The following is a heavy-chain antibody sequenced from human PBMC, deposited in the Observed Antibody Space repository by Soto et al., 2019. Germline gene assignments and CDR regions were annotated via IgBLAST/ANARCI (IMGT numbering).Heavy chain of an antibody. CDR1: GFTFSNYW. J-gene: IGHJ6*02. Sequence: GGSLRLSCAASGFTFSNYWMHWVRQAPGKGLEWVAVISYDGSNKYYADSVKGRFTISRDNSKNTLYLQMNSLRAEDTAVYYCARVYQLTYDFWSGYNYYYGMDVWGQGTTVTVSS. D-gene: IGHD3-3*01. CDR3: ARVYQLTYDFWSGYNYYYGMDV. CDR2: ISYDGSNK. V-gene: IGHV3-30-3*01.